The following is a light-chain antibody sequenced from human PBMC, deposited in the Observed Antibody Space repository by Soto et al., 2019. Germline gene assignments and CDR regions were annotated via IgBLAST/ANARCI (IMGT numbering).Light chain of an antibody. Sequence: DIVMTQSPDSLALSLGERATINCQSSQSLLYTSNDKKYLAWYQQKPGQPPKLLIYWASYRESGVPDRFSGSGSETDFTLTISRLEPEDFAVYYCQQFSSYPLTFGGGTKVDIK. J-gene: IGKJ4*01. V-gene: IGKV4-1*01. CDR2: WAS. CDR1: QSLLYTSNDKKY. CDR3: QQFSSYPLT.